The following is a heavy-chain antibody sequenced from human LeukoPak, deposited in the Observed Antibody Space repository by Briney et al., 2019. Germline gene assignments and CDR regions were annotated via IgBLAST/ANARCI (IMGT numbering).Heavy chain of an antibody. Sequence: GGSLRLSCAASGFTFSSYEMNWVRQAPVKGLEWVSYISRSGSPIYYADSVKGRFTISRDNGKNSLYLQMNSLRAEDTAVYYCAILGYILTGQFDYWGQGTLVTVSS. D-gene: IGHD3-9*01. CDR1: GFTFSSYE. V-gene: IGHV3-48*03. CDR2: ISRSGSPI. J-gene: IGHJ4*02. CDR3: AILGYILTGQFDY.